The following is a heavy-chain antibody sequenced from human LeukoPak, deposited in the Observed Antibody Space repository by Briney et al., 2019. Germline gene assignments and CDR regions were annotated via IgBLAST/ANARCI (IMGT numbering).Heavy chain of an antibody. CDR3: ARVAVSGPTGWCDS. V-gene: IGHV3-21*01. D-gene: IGHD2-8*02. CDR1: GFALKSYS. J-gene: IGHJ5*01. Sequence: PGGSLRLSCAGSGFALKSYSLSWVRQAPGKGLEWVSSISSTSAYIYYADSVKGRFTISRDNVDNVVYLQMNSLGAEDTAVYYCARVAVSGPTGWCDSWGQGTLVIVSS. CDR2: ISSTSAYI.